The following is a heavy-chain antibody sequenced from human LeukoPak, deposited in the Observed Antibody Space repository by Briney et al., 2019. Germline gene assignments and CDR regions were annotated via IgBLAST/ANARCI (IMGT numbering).Heavy chain of an antibody. CDR1: GGSISSYY. J-gene: IGHJ6*02. V-gene: IGHV4-59*01. CDR2: IYYGGST. D-gene: IGHD6-13*01. CDR3: ARGYQTYSSSWAPPYWGYYYGMDV. Sequence: PSETLSLTCTVSGGSISSYYWSWIRQPPGKGLEWIGYIYYGGSTNYNPSLKSRVTISVDTSKNQFSLKLSSVTAADTAVYYCARGYQTYSSSWAPPYWGYYYGMDVWGQGTTVTVSS.